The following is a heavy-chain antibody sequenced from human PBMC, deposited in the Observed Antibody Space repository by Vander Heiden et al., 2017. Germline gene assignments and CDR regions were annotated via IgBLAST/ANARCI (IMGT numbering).Heavy chain of an antibody. Sequence: EVQLLESGGGLVQPGGSLRLSCAASGFAFLSYTMTWVRQAPGKGLEWVLGISGSGGSTYYADSVKGRFTISRDNSKNTLYLQMNSLRAEDTAVYYCAKDFSNYYDSSGYDFDLWGRGTLVTVSS. CDR1: GFAFLSYT. D-gene: IGHD3-22*01. V-gene: IGHV3-23*01. J-gene: IGHJ2*01. CDR2: ISGSGGST. CDR3: AKDFSNYYDSSGYDFDL.